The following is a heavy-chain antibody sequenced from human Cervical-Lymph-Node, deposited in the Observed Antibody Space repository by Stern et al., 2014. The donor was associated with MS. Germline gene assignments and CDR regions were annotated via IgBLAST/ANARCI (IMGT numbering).Heavy chain of an antibody. V-gene: IGHV1-2*02. CDR1: GYTFSDSY. J-gene: IGHJ6*02. Sequence: QVQLVESGAAVEKPGASLKVSCKASGYTFSDSYIHWVRQAPGQGLEWMGWINPKSGGTNYVQKFQGRVTMTSDTSIDTADMELNSLTSDDTAMFYCARGGATRYNMDVWGQGTTVIVSS. CDR2: INPKSGGT. D-gene: IGHD1-26*01. CDR3: ARGGATRYNMDV.